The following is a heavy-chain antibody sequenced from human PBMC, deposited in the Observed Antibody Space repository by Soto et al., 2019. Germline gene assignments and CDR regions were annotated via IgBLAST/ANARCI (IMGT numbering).Heavy chain of an antibody. J-gene: IGHJ4*02. CDR2: IIPVLGLT. Sequence: QVQLVQSGAELKKPGSSMKVSCKTSGGSFNSFSFTWVRQAPGQGLEWVGRIIPVLGLTAYAQKFQGRITISADKSTSTAYMELSGRTSEDTAVYYCATEKDNPYDFWGQGTLVTVSS. CDR1: GGSFNSFS. V-gene: IGHV1-69*08. CDR3: ATEKDNPYDF. D-gene: IGHD3-3*01.